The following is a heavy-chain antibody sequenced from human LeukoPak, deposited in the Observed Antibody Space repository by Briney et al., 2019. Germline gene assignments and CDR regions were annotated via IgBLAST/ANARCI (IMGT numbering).Heavy chain of an antibody. J-gene: IGHJ4*02. CDR1: GYTFTSYG. CDR2: ISAYNGNT. V-gene: IGHV1-18*01. Sequence: ASVKVSCKASGYTFTSYGISWVRQAPGQGLEWMGWISAYNGNTNYAQKLQGRVTMTTDTSTSTAYMELRSLRSDDTAVYYCARGGHTGGDYYPFDYWGQGTLVTVSS. D-gene: IGHD4-17*01. CDR3: ARGGHTGGDYYPFDY.